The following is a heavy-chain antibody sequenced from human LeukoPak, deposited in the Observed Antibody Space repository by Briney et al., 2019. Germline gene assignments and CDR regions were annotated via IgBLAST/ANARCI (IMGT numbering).Heavy chain of an antibody. Sequence: GASVKVSCKASGYTFTSYGISWVRQAPGQGLEWMGWISAYNGNTNYAQKFQGRVTITADKSTSTAYMELSSLRSEDTAVYYCARKRRDEQWPAPLDYWGQGTLVTVSS. CDR1: GYTFTSYG. J-gene: IGHJ4*02. V-gene: IGHV1-18*01. CDR2: ISAYNGNT. CDR3: ARKRRDEQWPAPLDY. D-gene: IGHD5-24*01.